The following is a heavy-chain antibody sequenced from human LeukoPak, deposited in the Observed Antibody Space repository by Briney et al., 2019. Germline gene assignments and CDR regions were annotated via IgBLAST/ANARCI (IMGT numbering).Heavy chain of an antibody. CDR3: ARKNGMDV. Sequence: GGFLRLSCAGSGFTFSTFWMSWVRQAPGKGLEWVASIKPDGSVTHYVDSVKGRFTISRDNAKNSVYLQMNSLRAEDAALYYCARKNGMDVWGQGTTVTVSS. CDR1: GFTFSTFW. J-gene: IGHJ6*02. CDR2: IKPDGSVT. V-gene: IGHV3-7*01.